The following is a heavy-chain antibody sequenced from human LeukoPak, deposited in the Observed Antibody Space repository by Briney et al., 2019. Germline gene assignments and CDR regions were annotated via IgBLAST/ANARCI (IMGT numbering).Heavy chain of an antibody. CDR1: GFTVSSNY. Sequence: PGGSLRLSCAAAGFTVSSNYMRWVRQAPGKGLEWVSVIYSGSSTYYADYVKGRFTISRENSENTLYLQMNSLRGEDTAVYYCERGSYYGSSGLDAFDFWGQGPRVTVSS. CDR2: IYSGSST. CDR3: ERGSYYGSSGLDAFDF. J-gene: IGHJ3*01. V-gene: IGHV3-66*02. D-gene: IGHD3-22*01.